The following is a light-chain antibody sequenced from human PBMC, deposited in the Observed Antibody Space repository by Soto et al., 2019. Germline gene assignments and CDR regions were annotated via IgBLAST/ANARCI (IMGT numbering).Light chain of an antibody. CDR3: NAQADNGKHV. V-gene: IGLV2-14*01. CDR1: SSDIGGYNY. J-gene: IGLJ1*01. CDR2: DVT. Sequence: QSVLTQPASVSGSPGQSITISCTGSSSDIGGYNYVSWYQQHPGKAPKLIIYDVTYRPSGLSYRFSASKSGSTASLTISGLQDEDEADYFCNAQADNGKHVFGTGTKVTVL.